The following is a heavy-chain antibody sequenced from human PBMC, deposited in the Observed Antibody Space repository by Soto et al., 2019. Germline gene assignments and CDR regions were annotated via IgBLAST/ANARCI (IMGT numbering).Heavy chain of an antibody. CDR2: IYYSGST. Sequence: SETLSLTCTVSGGSISSGDYYWSWIRQPPGKGLEWIGYIYYSGSTYYNPSLKSRVTISVDTSKNQFSLKLSSVTAADTAVYYCARESADGDDAFEIWGQGTMVTVSS. CDR3: ARESADGDDAFEI. CDR1: GGSISSGDYY. D-gene: IGHD4-17*01. J-gene: IGHJ3*02. V-gene: IGHV4-30-4*01.